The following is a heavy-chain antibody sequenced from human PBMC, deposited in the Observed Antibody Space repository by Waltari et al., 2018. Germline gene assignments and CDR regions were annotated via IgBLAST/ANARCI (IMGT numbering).Heavy chain of an antibody. Sequence: QVQLQESGPGLVKPSQTLSLTCSISGDSITITNYYWSWNRQPPGKGLEWIGYIYYSGSTYYNPSLKSQFTISIDTSKNQFSLRLTSVTAADTAVYYCARLYTTVPYMDVWGKGTTVTIAS. J-gene: IGHJ6*03. CDR3: ARLYTTVPYMDV. V-gene: IGHV4-30-4*08. CDR2: IYYSGST. CDR1: GDSITITNYY. D-gene: IGHD3-16*01.